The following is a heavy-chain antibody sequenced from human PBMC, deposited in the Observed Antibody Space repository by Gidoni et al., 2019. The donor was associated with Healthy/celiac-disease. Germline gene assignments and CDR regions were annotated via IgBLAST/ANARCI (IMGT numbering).Heavy chain of an antibody. D-gene: IGHD2-8*01. CDR2: IIPIFGTA. CDR3: ARGEIVLMVYAILDYYYGMDV. V-gene: IGHV1-69*01. Sequence: QVQLVQSGAEVKTPGSSVKVSCKASGGTFSSYAISWVRQAPGQGLEWMGGIIPIFGTANYAQKFQGRVTITADESTSTAYMELSSLRSEDTAVYYCARGEIVLMVYAILDYYYGMDVWGQGTTVTVSS. CDR1: GGTFSSYA. J-gene: IGHJ6*02.